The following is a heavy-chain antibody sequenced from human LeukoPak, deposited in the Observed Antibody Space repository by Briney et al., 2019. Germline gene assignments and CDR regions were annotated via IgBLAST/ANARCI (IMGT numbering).Heavy chain of an antibody. CDR2: ISGSGGST. J-gene: IGHJ3*02. Sequence: GGSLRLSCAASGFTFSTYLMSWVRQAPGKGLGWVSAISGSGGSTYYADSVKGRFTISRDNAKNTLYLQMNSLRAEDTAVYYCARDWGSYDFWSGYPIGDAFDIWGQGTMVTVSS. CDR3: ARDWGSYDFWSGYPIGDAFDI. V-gene: IGHV3-23*01. D-gene: IGHD3-3*01. CDR1: GFTFSTYL.